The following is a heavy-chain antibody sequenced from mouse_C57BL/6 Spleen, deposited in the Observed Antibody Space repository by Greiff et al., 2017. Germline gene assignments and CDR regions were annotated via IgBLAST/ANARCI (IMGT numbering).Heavy chain of an antibody. V-gene: IGHV3-6*01. J-gene: IGHJ3*01. CDR2: ISYDGSN. CDR3: AREGIYYDYLPVFAY. D-gene: IGHD2-4*01. CDR1: GYSITSGYY. Sequence: EVQVVESGPGLVKPSQSLSLTCSVTGYSITSGYYWNWIRQFPGNKLEWMGYISYDGSNNYNPSLKNRISITRDTSKNQFFLKLNSVTTEDTATYDCAREGIYYDYLPVFAYWGQGTLVTVSA.